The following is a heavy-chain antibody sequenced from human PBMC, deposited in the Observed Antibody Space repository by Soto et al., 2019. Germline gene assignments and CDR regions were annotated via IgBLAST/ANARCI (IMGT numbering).Heavy chain of an antibody. Sequence: QVHLVQSGAEVKKPGASVKVSCKGSGYDFTTYGITWVRQAPGQGLEWMAWSSAHNGNTDYAQKLQGRVTVTRDTSTSTASMELRSRRSDDTAVYYCARGRYGDYWGQGALVTVSS. V-gene: IGHV1-18*01. D-gene: IGHD1-1*01. CDR2: SSAHNGNT. CDR3: ARGRYGDY. J-gene: IGHJ4*02. CDR1: GYDFTTYG.